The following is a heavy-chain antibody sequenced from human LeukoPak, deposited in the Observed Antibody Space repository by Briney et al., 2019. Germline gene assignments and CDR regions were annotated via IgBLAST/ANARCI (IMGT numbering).Heavy chain of an antibody. V-gene: IGHV3-23*01. J-gene: IGHJ4*02. CDR2: ISGSGGST. CDR3: AKDSNYYGSESNDY. Sequence: GGSLRLSCAASGFTFSSYAMSWVRQAPGKGLEWVSAISGSGGSTYYADSVKGRFTISRDNSKNTLYLQMNSLRAEDTAVYYCAKDSNYYGSESNDYWGQGTLVTVSS. D-gene: IGHD3-10*01. CDR1: GFTFSSYA.